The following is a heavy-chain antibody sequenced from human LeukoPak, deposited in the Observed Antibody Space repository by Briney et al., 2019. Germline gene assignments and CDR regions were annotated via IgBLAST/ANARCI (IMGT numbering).Heavy chain of an antibody. CDR3: ARGRITMVRGAPLWFDP. D-gene: IGHD3-10*01. CDR1: GGSFSGYY. CDR2: INHSGST. J-gene: IGHJ5*02. V-gene: IGHV4-34*01. Sequence: SETLSLTCAVYGGSFSGYYWNWIRQPPGKGLEGIGEINHSGSTNYNSSLKSRVTISVDTSKNQFSLKLSSVTAADTAVYYCARGRITMVRGAPLWFDPWGQGTLVTVSS.